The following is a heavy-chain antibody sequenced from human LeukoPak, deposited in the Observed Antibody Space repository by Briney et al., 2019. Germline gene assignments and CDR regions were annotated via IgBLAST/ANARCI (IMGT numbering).Heavy chain of an antibody. Sequence: SGTLSLTCIVSGDSISTDYWSWIRQSPGKGLDWIGYINYNGNTEYNPSLKSRVTISVDRSKNNVSLKMKSVTAADTAMYYCARLDCISDRCYNYWGLGTLVTVSS. CDR1: GDSISTDY. D-gene: IGHD4/OR15-4a*01. CDR2: INYNGNT. CDR3: ARLDCISDRCYNY. J-gene: IGHJ4*02. V-gene: IGHV4-59*08.